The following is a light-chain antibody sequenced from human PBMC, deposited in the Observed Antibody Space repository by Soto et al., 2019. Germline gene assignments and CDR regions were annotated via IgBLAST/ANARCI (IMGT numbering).Light chain of an antibody. J-gene: IGKJ4*01. CDR1: QGVSSY. Sequence: DIQMTQSPSSVSASVGDSVTITCRASQGVSSYLAWYQQKPGKAPKLLISAASSLQSGVPSRFSGSGSGTDFTLTISSLQPEDFATYYCQQTHSFPLTFGGGTKVEIK. V-gene: IGKV1-12*01. CDR2: AAS. CDR3: QQTHSFPLT.